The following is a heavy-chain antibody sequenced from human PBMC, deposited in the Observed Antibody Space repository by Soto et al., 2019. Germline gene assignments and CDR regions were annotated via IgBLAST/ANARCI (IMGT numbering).Heavy chain of an antibody. CDR1: GFSFSTYG. V-gene: IGHV3-30*18. D-gene: IGHD1-7*01. Sequence: QVHLVESGGGVVQPGRSLRLSCAASGFSFSTYGMHWVRQAPGKGLEWVAFISNDGSNKYYSDSLKGRFTISRDNSKNTLYLQMNSLRAEDTAVYYCAKGFENYWAFDYWGQGTLVTVSS. CDR2: ISNDGSNK. J-gene: IGHJ4*02. CDR3: AKGFENYWAFDY.